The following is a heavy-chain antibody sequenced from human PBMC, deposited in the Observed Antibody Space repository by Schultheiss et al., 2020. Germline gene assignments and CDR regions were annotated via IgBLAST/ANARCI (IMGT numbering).Heavy chain of an antibody. CDR3: ARVLVEGISGRKFDP. CDR1: GGSISSDS. CDR2: IYYSGST. J-gene: IGHJ5*02. Sequence: SETLSLTCTVSGGSISSDSWSWIRLPPGKGLEWIGCIYYSGSTTYNPSLKSRVAMSLDTSKNQFSLRLSSVTAADTAVYYCARVLVEGISGRKFDPWGQGTLVTVSS. V-gene: IGHV4-59*01. D-gene: IGHD1-26*01.